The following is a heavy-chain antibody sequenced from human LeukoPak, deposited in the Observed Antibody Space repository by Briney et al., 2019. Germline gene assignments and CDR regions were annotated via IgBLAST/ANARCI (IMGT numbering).Heavy chain of an antibody. J-gene: IGHJ3*02. CDR3: ARVWEPGDYTAFDI. CDR1: GFTFSSYS. Sequence: GGPLRFSCAASGFTFSSYSMNWVRQAPGKGLEWVSSISSSSSYIYYADSVKGRFTISRDNAKNSLYLQMNSLRAEDTAVYYCARVWEPGDYTAFDIWGQGTMVTVSS. CDR2: ISSSSSYI. V-gene: IGHV3-21*01. D-gene: IGHD4-17*01.